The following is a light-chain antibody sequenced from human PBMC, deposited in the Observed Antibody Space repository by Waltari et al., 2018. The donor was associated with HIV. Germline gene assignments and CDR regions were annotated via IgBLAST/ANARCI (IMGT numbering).Light chain of an antibody. J-gene: IGLJ2*01. CDR2: GNN. CDR1: TSNLGANFD. V-gene: IGLV1-40*01. Sequence: QSVLTQPPSVSGAPGQTVTVSCTGSTSNLGANFDVHWYQHLPGTVPKLLIYGNNNRPAGVPARFSGSRSGSSASLAITGLQAEDEADYYCQSYDNVLTAVIFGGGTKVTAL. CDR3: QSYDNVLTAVI.